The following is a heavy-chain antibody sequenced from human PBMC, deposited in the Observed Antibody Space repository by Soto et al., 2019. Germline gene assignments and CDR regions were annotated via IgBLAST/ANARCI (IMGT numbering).Heavy chain of an antibody. CDR2: FDVEDGET. Sequence: ASVKVSFKVSGYSLTELSMHWVRQAPGKGLEWMGGFDVEDGETIYAQKFQGRVTMAKDTSTGTAYMELSTLRSDDTAVYYCAIGLGYCSGGSCYSFYYMDVWGKGTTVTVSS. CDR3: AIGLGYCSGGSCYSFYYMDV. J-gene: IGHJ6*03. V-gene: IGHV1-24*01. D-gene: IGHD2-15*01. CDR1: GYSLTELS.